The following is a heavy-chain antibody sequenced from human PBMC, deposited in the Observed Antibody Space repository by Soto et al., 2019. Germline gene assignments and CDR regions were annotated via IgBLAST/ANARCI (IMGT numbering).Heavy chain of an antibody. CDR3: VYTATRDGYFDY. J-gene: IGHJ4*02. V-gene: IGHV1-8*01. CDR1: GYTFTSYD. CDR2: MNPNNGNT. D-gene: IGHD5-18*01. Sequence: ASVKVSCKASGYTFTSYDISWVRQATGQGLEWMGWMNPNNGNTDYAPKFQGRVTMTMNTSIGTAYMELNSLRAEDTAVYYCVYTATRDGYFDYWGQGTLVTVSS.